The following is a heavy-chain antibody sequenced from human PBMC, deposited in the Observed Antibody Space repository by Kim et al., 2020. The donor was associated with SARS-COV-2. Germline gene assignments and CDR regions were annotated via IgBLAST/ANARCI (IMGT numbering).Heavy chain of an antibody. CDR1: GGSISSGGYY. D-gene: IGHD3-10*01. J-gene: IGHJ5*02. CDR3: ARDTYYYGSGSYFALDP. V-gene: IGHV4-31*03. CDR2: IYYSGST. Sequence: SETLSLTCTVSGGSISSGGYYWSWIRQHPGKGLEWIGYIYYSGSTYYNPSLKSRVTISVDTSKNQFSLKLSSVTAADTAVYYCARDTYYYGSGSYFALDPWGQGTLVTVSS.